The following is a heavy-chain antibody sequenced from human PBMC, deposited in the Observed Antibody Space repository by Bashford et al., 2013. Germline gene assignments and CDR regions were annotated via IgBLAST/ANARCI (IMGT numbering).Heavy chain of an antibody. CDR1: GFTFSHYY. D-gene: IGHD2-2*01. V-gene: IGHV3-11*01. Sequence: GSLRLSCAASGFTFSHYYMSWIRQAPGKGLEWVSYISSSGSTIYYADSVKGRFTISRDNAKNSLYLQMNSLRAEDTAVYYCARDVVVPAAPDYGMDVWGQGTTVTVSS. CDR2: ISSSGSTI. J-gene: IGHJ6*02. CDR3: ARDVVVPAAPDYGMDV.